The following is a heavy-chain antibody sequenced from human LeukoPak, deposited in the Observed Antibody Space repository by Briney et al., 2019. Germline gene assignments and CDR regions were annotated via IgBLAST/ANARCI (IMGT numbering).Heavy chain of an antibody. V-gene: IGHV3-7*01. J-gene: IGHJ4*02. CDR2: IKQDGSEK. D-gene: IGHD1-14*01. Sequence: GGALSLSCAASGFTFRSYWMGWVRQAPGKGLEVVANIKQDGSEKYYVDSVNGRFTITRDNAKNSLYLQMNSLRAEDTAVYYCARNQRRLDYWGQGTLVTVSS. CDR1: GFTFRSYW. CDR3: ARNQRRLDY.